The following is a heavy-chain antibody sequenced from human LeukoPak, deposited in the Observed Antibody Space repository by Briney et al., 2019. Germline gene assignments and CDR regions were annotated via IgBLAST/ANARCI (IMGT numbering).Heavy chain of an antibody. CDR1: GGSFSGYY. CDR3: ARGVGGYSSSSSAFDI. CDR2: INHRGST. Sequence: SETLSLTCAVYGGSFSGYYWSWIRQPPRKGLEWIGEINHRGSTNYNPSLKSRVTISVDTSKNQFSLKLSSVTAADTAVYYCARGVGGYSSSSSAFDIWGQGTMVTVSS. V-gene: IGHV4-34*01. J-gene: IGHJ3*02. D-gene: IGHD6-6*01.